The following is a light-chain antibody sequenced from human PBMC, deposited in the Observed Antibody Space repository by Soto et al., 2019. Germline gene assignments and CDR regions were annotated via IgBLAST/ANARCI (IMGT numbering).Light chain of an antibody. CDR2: AAS. V-gene: IGKV1-39*01. CDR3: LQYYNYPRT. CDR1: QSISTF. Sequence: DIQMTQSPSSLSASVGDRVTITCRASQSISTFLNWYQQKPGKAPKLLIYAASSLQSGVPSRFSGSGSGTHFTLTISSLQPEDFATYYCLQYYNYPRTFGQGTKVDIK. J-gene: IGKJ1*01.